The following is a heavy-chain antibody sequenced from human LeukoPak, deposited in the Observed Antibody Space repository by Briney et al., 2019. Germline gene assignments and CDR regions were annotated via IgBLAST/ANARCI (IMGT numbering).Heavy chain of an antibody. J-gene: IGHJ5*02. Sequence: GESLKISCKGSGYSFTSYWIGWVRQMPGKGLEWIGIIYPGDSETKYSPSFQGQVTISADKSISTAYLQWSSLKASDTAMYYCARHDRYNWSDGDLWGQGTLVTVSS. V-gene: IGHV5-51*01. CDR2: IYPGDSET. CDR1: GYSFTSYW. D-gene: IGHD1-20*01. CDR3: ARHDRYNWSDGDL.